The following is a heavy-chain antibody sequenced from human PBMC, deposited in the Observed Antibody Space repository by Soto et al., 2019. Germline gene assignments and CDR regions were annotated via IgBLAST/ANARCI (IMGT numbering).Heavy chain of an antibody. CDR2: IWYDGSNK. J-gene: IGHJ4*02. CDR1: GFTFSSYG. Sequence: QVQLVESGGGVVKPGRSLRLSCAASGFTFSSYGMNWVRQAPGKGLEWVAVIWYDGSNKYYADSVKGRFTISRDNSKNTLYLQMNNLRAEDTAVYYGARGGREWLLPSFDYWGQGTLVTVSS. D-gene: IGHD3-3*01. V-gene: IGHV3-33*01. CDR3: ARGGREWLLPSFDY.